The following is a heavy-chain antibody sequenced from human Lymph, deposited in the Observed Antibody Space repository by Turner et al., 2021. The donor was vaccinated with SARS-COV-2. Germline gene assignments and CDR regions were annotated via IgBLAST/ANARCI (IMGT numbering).Heavy chain of an antibody. V-gene: IGHV3-33*01. J-gene: IGHJ6*02. CDR1: GFTCSNYG. Sequence: QVQLVESGGCVVQPGRALRLSCAASGFTCSNYGMHWVRQAPGKGLEWVAFIWYDGSNKYYADSVKGRFTISRDNSKNTLYLQMNSLRAEDTAEYYCARGSAGGDVWGQGTTVTVSS. CDR2: IWYDGSNK. D-gene: IGHD6-13*01. CDR3: ARGSAGGDV.